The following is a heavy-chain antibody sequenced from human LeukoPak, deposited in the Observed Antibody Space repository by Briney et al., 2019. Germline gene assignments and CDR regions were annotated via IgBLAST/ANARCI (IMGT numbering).Heavy chain of an antibody. CDR3: ARGKATYFYYYMDV. CDR2: INWNGGST. Sequence: GGSLRLSCAASGFTFDDYGMSWARQAPGKGLEWVSGINWNGGSTGYADSVKGRFTISRDNAKNSLYLQVNSLRAEDTALYYCARGKATYFYYYMDVWGKGTTVTVSS. J-gene: IGHJ6*03. D-gene: IGHD5-12*01. CDR1: GFTFDDYG. V-gene: IGHV3-20*04.